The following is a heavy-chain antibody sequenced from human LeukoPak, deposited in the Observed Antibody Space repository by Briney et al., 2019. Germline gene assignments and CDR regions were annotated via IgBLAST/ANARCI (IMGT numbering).Heavy chain of an antibody. CDR3: ARDYCSSTSCFPDV. Sequence: GGSLRLSCAASGLTFSNYWMHWVRQAPGKGLVWVSRINSDGSTTSYADSVKGRFTISRDNAKNTLYLQMNRLRAEDTAVYYCARDYCSSTSCFPDVWGKGTTVTVSS. CDR2: INSDGSTT. D-gene: IGHD2-2*01. J-gene: IGHJ6*04. CDR1: GLTFSNYW. V-gene: IGHV3-74*01.